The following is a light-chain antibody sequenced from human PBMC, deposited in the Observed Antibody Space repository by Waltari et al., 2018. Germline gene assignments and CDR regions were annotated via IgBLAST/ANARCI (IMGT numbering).Light chain of an antibody. J-gene: IGLJ7*01. CDR3: GTWDSSLSGAV. CDR2: ENT. V-gene: IGLV1-51*02. CDR1: SSTIRHNY. Sequence: QSVLTQPPSVSAAPGQRVTISCSGGSSTIRHNYVSWYRQFPGTAPKLLLYENTERPSGIPGRFSGSKSGTSATLDITGLQAGDEADYYCGTWDSSLSGAVFGGGTHLTVL.